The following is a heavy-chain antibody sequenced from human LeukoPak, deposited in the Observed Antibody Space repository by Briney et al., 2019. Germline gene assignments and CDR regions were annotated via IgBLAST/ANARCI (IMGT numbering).Heavy chain of an antibody. Sequence: PGGSLRLSCAASGFTFSSHWMDWVRQAPGKGLEWVSSISSSSSYIYYADSVKGRFTISRDNAKNSLYLQMNSLRAEDTAVYYCARDSRNWNYAYWGQGTLVTVSS. CDR1: GFTFSSHW. CDR2: ISSSSSYI. V-gene: IGHV3-21*01. D-gene: IGHD1-7*01. CDR3: ARDSRNWNYAY. J-gene: IGHJ4*02.